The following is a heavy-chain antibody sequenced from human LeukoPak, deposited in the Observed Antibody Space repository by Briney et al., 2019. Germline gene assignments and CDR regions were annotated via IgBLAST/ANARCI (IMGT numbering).Heavy chain of an antibody. J-gene: IGHJ4*02. D-gene: IGHD4-17*01. Sequence: ASVKVSCKASGYTFTSYGISWVRQAPGQGLEWMGWISAYNGNTNYAQKLQGRVTMTTDTSTSTAYMELRSLRSDDTAVYYCARGIFHWGDYGDSFDYWGQGTLVTVSS. CDR1: GYTFTSYG. V-gene: IGHV1-18*01. CDR2: ISAYNGNT. CDR3: ARGIFHWGDYGDSFDY.